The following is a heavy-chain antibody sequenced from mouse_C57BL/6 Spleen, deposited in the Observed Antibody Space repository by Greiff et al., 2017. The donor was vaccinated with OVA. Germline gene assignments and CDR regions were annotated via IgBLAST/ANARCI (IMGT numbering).Heavy chain of an antibody. V-gene: IGHV5-17*01. J-gene: IGHJ3*01. CDR2: ISSGSSTI. D-gene: IGHD2-4*01. CDR1: GFTFSDYG. CDR3: ARKDYDYPFAY. Sequence: EVQLVESGGGLVKPGGSLKLSCAASGFTFSDYGMHWVRQAPEKGLEWVAYISSGSSTIYYADKVKGRFTISRDNAKNTLFLQMTSLRSEDTAMYYCARKDYDYPFAYWGQGTLVTVS.